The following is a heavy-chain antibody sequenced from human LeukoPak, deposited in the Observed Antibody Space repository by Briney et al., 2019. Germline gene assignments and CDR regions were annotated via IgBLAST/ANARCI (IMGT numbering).Heavy chain of an antibody. J-gene: IGHJ4*02. CDR2: XXNNGGSI. D-gene: IGHD4-23*01. CDR3: ARHFNTVEIWSGITLGY. CDR1: GFSFSRYS. V-gene: IGHV3-21*01. Sequence: GGSLRLSCAASGFSFSRYSMNWVRQAPGKGLXXXXXXXNNGGSIYYAXXXXGRFTISRDNARNSLYLQMNSLRTEDTATYYCARHFNTVEIWSGITLGYWGQGTLVSVSS.